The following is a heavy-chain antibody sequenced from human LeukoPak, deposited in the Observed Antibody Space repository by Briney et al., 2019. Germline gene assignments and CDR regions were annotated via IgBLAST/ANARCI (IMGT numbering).Heavy chain of an antibody. D-gene: IGHD3-3*01. V-gene: IGHV5-51*01. CDR2: IYPRDPDT. Sequence: GESLKISCKGSGYSFTSYWIAWVRQMPGKGLEWMGIIYPRDPDTRYSPSFQGQVTISADKSISTAYLQWSSLKASDTAMYYCAGLNDFWSGYLKYYFDSWGLGTLVTVSS. CDR1: GYSFTSYW. CDR3: AGLNDFWSGYLKYYFDS. J-gene: IGHJ4*02.